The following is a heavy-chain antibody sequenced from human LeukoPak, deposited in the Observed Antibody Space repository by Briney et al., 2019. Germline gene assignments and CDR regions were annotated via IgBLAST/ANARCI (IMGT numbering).Heavy chain of an antibody. Sequence: PGGSLRLSCAASGFTFRDYTMNWVRQAPGKGLEWVSAISKSGTYIKYADSVKGRFTVSRDNAKNSLFLQMNSLRAEDTAVYYCARLDSSGYYFPGVSDYWGQGTLVTVSS. CDR1: GFTFRDYT. D-gene: IGHD3-22*01. CDR2: ISKSGTYI. V-gene: IGHV3-21*01. CDR3: ARLDSSGYYFPGVSDY. J-gene: IGHJ4*02.